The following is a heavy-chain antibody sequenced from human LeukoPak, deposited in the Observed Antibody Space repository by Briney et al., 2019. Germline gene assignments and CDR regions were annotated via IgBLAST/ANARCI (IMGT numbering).Heavy chain of an antibody. CDR2: IYYSGST. J-gene: IGHJ4*02. V-gene: IGHV4-59*01. CDR3: ASAGMTTVTFDY. CDR1: GGSISSYY. D-gene: IGHD4-17*01. Sequence: SETLSLTCTVSGGSISSYYWSWIRQPPGKGLEWIGYIYYSGSTNYNPSLKSRVTISVDTSKNQFSPKLSSVTAADTAVYYCASAGMTTVTFDYWGQGTLVTVSS.